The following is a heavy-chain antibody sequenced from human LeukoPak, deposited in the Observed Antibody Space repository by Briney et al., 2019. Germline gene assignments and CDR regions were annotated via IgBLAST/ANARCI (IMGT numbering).Heavy chain of an antibody. V-gene: IGHV4-59*11. CDR1: GASISSHY. D-gene: IGHD3-10*01. J-gene: IGHJ4*02. CDR2: ISNSGST. CDR3: ARYYYGSGTDGLFFDY. Sequence: PSETLSLTCTVSGASISSHYWSWIRQPPGKGLEWIGFISNSGSTDYNPSLKSRVTVSVDTSKNQLSLKLSSVTAADTAVYYCARYYYGSGTDGLFFDYWGQGTLVTVSS.